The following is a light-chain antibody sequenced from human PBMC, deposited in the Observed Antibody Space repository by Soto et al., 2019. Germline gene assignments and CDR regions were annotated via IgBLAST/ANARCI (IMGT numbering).Light chain of an antibody. CDR1: SSNIGRTP. Sequence: QSALTQPPSASGTPGQRVTISCSGTSSNIGRTPVNWYQQLPGTAPKLLIYSNNQRPSGVPDRFSGSKSGTSASLAINGLQSDDEADYYCATWDYSLNGWVFGGGTKLTVL. J-gene: IGLJ3*02. CDR2: SNN. CDR3: ATWDYSLNGWV. V-gene: IGLV1-44*01.